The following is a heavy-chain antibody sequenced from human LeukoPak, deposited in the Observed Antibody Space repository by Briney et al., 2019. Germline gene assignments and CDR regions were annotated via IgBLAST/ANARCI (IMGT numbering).Heavy chain of an antibody. Sequence: PSETLSLTCTVSGGSISSSSYYWGWIRQPPGTGLEWIGSIYYSGSTYYNPSLKSRVTISVDTSKNQFSLKLSSVTAADTAVYYCARRVVTMVRGVEYNWFDPWGQGTLVTVSS. CDR2: IYYSGST. J-gene: IGHJ5*02. CDR1: GGSISSSSYY. V-gene: IGHV4-39*01. CDR3: ARRVVTMVRGVEYNWFDP. D-gene: IGHD3-10*01.